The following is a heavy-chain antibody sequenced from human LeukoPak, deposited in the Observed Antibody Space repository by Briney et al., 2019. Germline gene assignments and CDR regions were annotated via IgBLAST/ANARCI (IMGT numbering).Heavy chain of an antibody. CDR1: GFTFSSYS. CDR3: VRDSGSYLFDY. Sequence: GRTLRLSRAASGFTFSSYSMNGVPRAPAKGREGVSSISSSSSYIYYADSVKGRFTISRDNAKNSLYLQMNSLRAEDTAVYYCVRDSGSYLFDYWGQGTLVTVSS. J-gene: IGHJ4*02. D-gene: IGHD1-26*01. V-gene: IGHV3-21*01. CDR2: ISSSSSYI.